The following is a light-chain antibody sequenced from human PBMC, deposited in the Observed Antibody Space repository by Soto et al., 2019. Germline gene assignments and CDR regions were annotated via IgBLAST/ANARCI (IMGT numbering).Light chain of an antibody. V-gene: IGLV1-47*01. CDR3: SSSTHSNTVV. CDR2: RNN. J-gene: IGLJ2*01. Sequence: QSVLTQPPSASGTPGQRVTISCSGSSSNIGSNYVYWYQQLPGTAPKLLIYRNNQRPSGVSSRFSGSKSGNTASLTISGLRPEDEADYYCSSSTHSNTVVFGGGTKVTVL. CDR1: SSNIGSNY.